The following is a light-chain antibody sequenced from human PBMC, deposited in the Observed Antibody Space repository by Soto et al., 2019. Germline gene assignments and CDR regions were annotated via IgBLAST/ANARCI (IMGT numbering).Light chain of an antibody. CDR2: DAS. CDR3: QQRSNWPIT. J-gene: IGKJ5*01. V-gene: IGKV1-5*01. Sequence: DIQMTQSPSTLSASVGDRVTITCRASQSISSWLAWYQQKPGKAPKLLIYDASSLESGVPSRFSGSGSGTEFTLTIGSLESEDFAVYYCQQRSNWPITFGQGTRLEIK. CDR1: QSISSW.